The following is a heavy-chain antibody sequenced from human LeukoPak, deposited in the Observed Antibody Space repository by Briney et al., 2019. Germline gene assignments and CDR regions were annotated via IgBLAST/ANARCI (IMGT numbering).Heavy chain of an antibody. CDR2: ISGSGGST. J-gene: IGHJ4*02. V-gene: IGHV3-23*01. CDR3: ANLPGYSSSWYPFDY. Sequence: GGSLRLSCAASGFTFSSYSMSGVRQAPGKGLDWVSAISGSGGSTYYADSVKGRFTISRDNSKNTLYLQMNSLRAEDTAVYYCANLPGYSSSWYPFDYWGQGTLVTVSS. CDR1: GFTFSSYS. D-gene: IGHD6-13*01.